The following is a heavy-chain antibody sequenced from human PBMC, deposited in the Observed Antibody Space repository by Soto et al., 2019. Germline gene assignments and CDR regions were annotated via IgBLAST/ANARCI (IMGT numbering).Heavy chain of an antibody. CDR1: CRSMSGYY. CDR2: IYTSGTT. J-gene: IGHJ4*02. CDR3: AREDYYDTGYYVV. Sequence: SETVSLTCTVSCRSMSGYYWSWIRQPAGERLEWIGRIYTSGTTDFNPSLKGRVTMSVDTSKNQFSLKLTSVTAADTALYYCAREDYYDTGYYVVWGQGTQVTVSS. D-gene: IGHD3-9*01. V-gene: IGHV4-4*07.